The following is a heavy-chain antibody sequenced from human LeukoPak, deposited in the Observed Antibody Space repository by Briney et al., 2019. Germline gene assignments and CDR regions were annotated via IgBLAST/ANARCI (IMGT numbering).Heavy chain of an antibody. CDR2: IYYSGST. V-gene: IGHV4-59*01. Sequence: SETLSLTCTVSGGSISSYYWSWIRQPPGKGLEWIGYIYYSGSTNYNPSLKSRVTISVDTSKNQFSLKLSSVTAADTAVYYCAREGYSSGWYRREAFDIWGQRTMVTVSS. CDR1: GGSISSYY. D-gene: IGHD6-19*01. CDR3: AREGYSSGWYRREAFDI. J-gene: IGHJ3*02.